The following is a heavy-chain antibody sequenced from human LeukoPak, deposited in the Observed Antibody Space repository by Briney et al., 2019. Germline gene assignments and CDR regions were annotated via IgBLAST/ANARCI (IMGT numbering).Heavy chain of an antibody. CDR2: IKQDGSEK. J-gene: IGHJ4*02. CDR1: GFTFSSYA. Sequence: PGGSLRLSCAASGFTFSSYAMSWVRQAPGKGLEWVANIKQDGSEKYYVDSVKGRFTISRDNAKNSLYLQMDSLRAEDTAVYYCASGSTSLEYFDYWGQGTLVTVSS. D-gene: IGHD2-2*01. V-gene: IGHV3-7*01. CDR3: ASGSTSLEYFDY.